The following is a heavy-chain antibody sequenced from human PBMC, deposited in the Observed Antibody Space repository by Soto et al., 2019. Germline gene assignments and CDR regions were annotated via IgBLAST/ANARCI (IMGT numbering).Heavy chain of an antibody. CDR2: ILYDGSNK. CDR3: AKEYSSSWYPGY. D-gene: IGHD6-13*01. V-gene: IGHV3-30*18. J-gene: IGHJ4*02. Sequence: QVQLVESGGGVVQPGRSLRLSCAASGFTFSSYGMHWVRQAPGKGLEWVAVILYDGSNKYYADSVKGRFTISRDNSKNTLYLQMNSLRAEDTAVYYCAKEYSSSWYPGYWGQGTLVTVSS. CDR1: GFTFSSYG.